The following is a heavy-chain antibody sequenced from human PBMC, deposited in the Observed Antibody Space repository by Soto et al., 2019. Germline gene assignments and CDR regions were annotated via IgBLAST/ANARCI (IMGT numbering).Heavy chain of an antibody. CDR1: GGSISSGGYY. CDR2: IYYSGST. Sequence: SETLSLTCTVSGGSISSGGYYWTWIRQHPGKGLEWIGYIYYSGSTYYNPSLKSRSSISLDTSKNQFFLKLTSVTAADTAVYYCARSSASSSSSSYDFWGQGTLVTVSS. J-gene: IGHJ4*02. CDR3: ARSSASSSSSSYDF. V-gene: IGHV4-31*03. D-gene: IGHD2-2*01.